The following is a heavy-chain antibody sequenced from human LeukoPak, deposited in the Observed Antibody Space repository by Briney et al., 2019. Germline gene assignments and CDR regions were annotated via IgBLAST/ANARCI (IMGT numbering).Heavy chain of an antibody. CDR1: GFIFSTYW. D-gene: IGHD3-10*01. J-gene: IGHJ4*02. Sequence: PGGSLRLSCGASGFIFSTYWMTWVRQAPGKGLEWVATISTSGGSTYYADFVKGRFTISRDNSKNTLYLQMNSLRAEDTAVYYCAKNGHGSGSYYPRTKYYFDYWGQGTLVTVSS. V-gene: IGHV3-23*01. CDR2: ISTSGGST. CDR3: AKNGHGSGSYYPRTKYYFDY.